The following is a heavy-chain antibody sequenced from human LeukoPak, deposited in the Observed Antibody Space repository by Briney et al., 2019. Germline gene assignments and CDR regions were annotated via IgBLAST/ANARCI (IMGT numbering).Heavy chain of an antibody. CDR2: IASDGNYR. J-gene: IGHJ4*02. Sequence: GGSLRLSCAASGFTFTNYGMHWVRQAPGKGLEWVAYIASDGNYRDYVDSVRGRLTVSRDNSKNTLYLQMDSLRAEDTAVYYCANLPYNWNEYFDDYWGQGTLVTVSS. CDR3: ANLPYNWNEYFDDY. V-gene: IGHV3-30*02. D-gene: IGHD1-1*01. CDR1: GFTFTNYG.